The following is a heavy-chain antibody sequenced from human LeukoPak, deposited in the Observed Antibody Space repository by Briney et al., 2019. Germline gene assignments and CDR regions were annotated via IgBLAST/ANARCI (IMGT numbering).Heavy chain of an antibody. V-gene: IGHV4-59*01. Sequence: SETLSLTCTVSGGSISSYYWSWIRQPPGKGLEWIGYIYYSGSTNYNPSLTSRVTISVDTSTNPFSLKLSSVTAADTAVYYCARDRRVRGVIRYFDYWGQGTLVTVSS. CDR3: ARDRRVRGVIRYFDY. CDR2: IYYSGST. CDR1: GGSISSYY. J-gene: IGHJ4*03. D-gene: IGHD3-10*01.